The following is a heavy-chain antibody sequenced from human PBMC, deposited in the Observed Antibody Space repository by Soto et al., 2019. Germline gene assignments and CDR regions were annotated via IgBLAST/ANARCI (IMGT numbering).Heavy chain of an antibody. Sequence: SETLSLTCTVSGGSISGYYWTWIRQPPGKGLEWIGYIYSSGNTNYNPSLQSRVTISVDTSKNQFSLKLSSVTAADTAVCYCARLACSTTRCFTYFDYWGQGAPVTVSS. V-gene: IGHV4-59*08. D-gene: IGHD2-2*02. CDR3: ARLACSTTRCFTYFDY. CDR1: GGSISGYY. J-gene: IGHJ4*02. CDR2: IYSSGNT.